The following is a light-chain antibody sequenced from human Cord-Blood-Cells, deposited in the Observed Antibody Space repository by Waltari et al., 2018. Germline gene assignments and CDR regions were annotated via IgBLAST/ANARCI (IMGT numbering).Light chain of an antibody. Sequence: QSALTQPSPVSGSPGQSITISCTGSPNDVGGYNHVSWYQHQPGKVPKLLIYDVTNRPSGVSHRFSGSKSDNTASLTISGLQVEDEADYYCSSYTISSTLIFGGGTKLTVL. J-gene: IGLJ2*01. CDR3: SSYTISSTLI. CDR1: PNDVGGYNH. V-gene: IGLV2-14*03. CDR2: DVT.